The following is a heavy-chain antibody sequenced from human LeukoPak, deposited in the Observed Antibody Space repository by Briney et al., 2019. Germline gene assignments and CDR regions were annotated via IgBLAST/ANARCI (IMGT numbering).Heavy chain of an antibody. Sequence: PSETLSLTCAVYGGSFSGYYWSWIRQPPGKGLEWIGEINHSGSTNYNPSLKSRVTISVDTSKNQFSLELSSVTAADTAVYYCAIPGEDWGQGTLVTVSS. CDR2: INHSGST. J-gene: IGHJ4*02. CDR3: AIPGED. D-gene: IGHD3-10*01. CDR1: GGSFSGYY. V-gene: IGHV4-34*01.